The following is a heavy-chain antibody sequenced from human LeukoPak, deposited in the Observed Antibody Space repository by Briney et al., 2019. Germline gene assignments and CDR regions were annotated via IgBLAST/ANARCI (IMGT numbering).Heavy chain of an antibody. CDR2: IYYSGST. Sequence: SQTLSLTCTVSGGSISSGGYYWSWIRQHPGKGLEWIGYIYYSGSTYYNPSLKSRVTISVDTSKNQFSLKLSSVTAADTAVYYCARLKLNFFYDILAGWGAFDIWGQGTMVTVSS. D-gene: IGHD3-9*01. V-gene: IGHV4-31*03. CDR3: ARLKLNFFYDILAGWGAFDI. CDR1: GGSISSGGYY. J-gene: IGHJ3*02.